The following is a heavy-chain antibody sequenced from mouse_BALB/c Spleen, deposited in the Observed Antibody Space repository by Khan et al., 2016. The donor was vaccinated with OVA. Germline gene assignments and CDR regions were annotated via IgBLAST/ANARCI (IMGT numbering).Heavy chain of an antibody. CDR2: IYPGSGNT. Sequence: VQLQQSGAELVRPGTSVKISCKASGYAFTNYWLGWVKQRPGHGLEWIGDIYPGSGNTYYNEKFKGKATLTADRSSSTVYMQLSSLTSEDSAVYFCARSIYYDYDGRFAYWGQGTLVTVSA. J-gene: IGHJ3*01. V-gene: IGHV1-63*02. CDR3: ARSIYYDYDGRFAY. CDR1: GYAFTNYW. D-gene: IGHD2-4*01.